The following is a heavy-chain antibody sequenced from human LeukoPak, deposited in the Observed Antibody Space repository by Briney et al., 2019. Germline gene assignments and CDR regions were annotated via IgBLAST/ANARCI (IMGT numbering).Heavy chain of an antibody. CDR3: ARRPIRGYYFDY. V-gene: IGHV4-34*01. CDR2: INHSGGT. D-gene: IGHD4-23*01. J-gene: IGHJ4*02. Sequence: SETLSLTCAVYGGSLSGYYWSWIRQPPGKGLEWIGEINHSGGTNYNPSLKSRVTISVDTSKNQFSLKLSSVTAADTAVYYCARRPIRGYYFDYWGQGTLVTVSS. CDR1: GGSLSGYY.